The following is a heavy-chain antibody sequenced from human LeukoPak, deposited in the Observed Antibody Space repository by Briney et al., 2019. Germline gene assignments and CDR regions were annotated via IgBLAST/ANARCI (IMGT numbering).Heavy chain of an antibody. J-gene: IGHJ6*03. CDR1: GFTFTNYA. V-gene: IGHV3-23*01. Sequence: GGSLRLSCAASGFTFTNYAMSWVRQAPGKGLEWVSSISGSGGTTYYADFLKGRFTISRDNSKNTLYLQMNSLRAEDTAVYYCAKDSYYGSGSYISPYYYMDVWGKGTTVTISS. CDR3: AKDSYYGSGSYISPYYYMDV. D-gene: IGHD3-10*01. CDR2: ISGSGGTT.